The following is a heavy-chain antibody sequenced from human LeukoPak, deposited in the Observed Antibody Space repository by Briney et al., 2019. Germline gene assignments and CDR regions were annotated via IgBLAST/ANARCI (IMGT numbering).Heavy chain of an antibody. CDR2: IYTSGST. CDR3: ARDQPPPLWGSWGDKPFQFGP. J-gene: IGHJ5*02. V-gene: IGHV4-4*07. D-gene: IGHD6-13*01. CDR1: GGSVSSYY. Sequence: SETLSLTCTVSGGSVSSYYWSWIRQPAGKGLEWIGRIYTSGSTNYNPSLKSRVTMSVDTSKNQSSLKLSSVTAADTAVYYCARDQPPPLWGSWGDKPFQFGPWGQGTLVTVSS.